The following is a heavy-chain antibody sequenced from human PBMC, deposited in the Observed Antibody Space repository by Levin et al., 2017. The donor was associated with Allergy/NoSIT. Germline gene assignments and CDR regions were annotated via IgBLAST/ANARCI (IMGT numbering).Heavy chain of an antibody. CDR1: GFTFSKYA. CDR3: ASSTIATLGNYYYGLDV. V-gene: IGHV3-30*04. D-gene: IGHD6-6*01. J-gene: IGHJ6*02. CDR2: ISYDGSNT. Sequence: GGSLRLSCAASGFTFSKYAVHWVRQAPGKGLDWVAVISYDGSNTYYAGSVKGRFTISRDNSKNTLYLQMNSLRAEDTAVYYCASSTIATLGNYYYGLDVWGQGTTVTVSS.